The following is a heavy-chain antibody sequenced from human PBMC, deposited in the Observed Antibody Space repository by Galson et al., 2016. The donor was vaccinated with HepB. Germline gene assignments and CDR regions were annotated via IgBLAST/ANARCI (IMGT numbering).Heavy chain of an antibody. Sequence: TLSLTCTVSGASISSRGYYWSWIRQRPGKGLEWLGHIYYSGSTYQNPSLKSRLSTSLDTSKNQFYLKLNSVTAADSAIFYCARGRVNGSTDYWGQGILVTVSS. J-gene: IGHJ4*02. V-gene: IGHV4-31*03. CDR2: IYYSGST. D-gene: IGHD2-2*03. CDR1: GASISSRGYY. CDR3: ARGRVNGSTDY.